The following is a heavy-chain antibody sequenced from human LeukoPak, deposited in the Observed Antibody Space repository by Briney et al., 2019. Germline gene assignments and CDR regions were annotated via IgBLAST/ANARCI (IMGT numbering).Heavy chain of an antibody. CDR1: GGSISSGGYY. J-gene: IGHJ5*02. CDR3: ARGPSTTGTTDWFDP. V-gene: IGHV4-30-2*01. Sequence: SETLSLTCTVSGGSISSGGYYWSWIRQPPGKGLEWIGYIYRSGSTYYNPSLKSRVTISVDRSKNQFSLKLSSVTAADTAVYYCARGPSTTGTTDWFDPWGQGTLVTVSS. D-gene: IGHD1-1*01. CDR2: IYRSGST.